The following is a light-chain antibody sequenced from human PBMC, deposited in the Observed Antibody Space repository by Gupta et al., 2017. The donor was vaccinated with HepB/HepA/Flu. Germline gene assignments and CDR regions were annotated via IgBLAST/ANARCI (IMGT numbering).Light chain of an antibody. J-gene: IGLJ3*02. Sequence: SYVLTQPPSVSVAPGQTARITCGGNKITNNRVHWYQQKTGQAPVLVISRDSDRPSGIPERFSGSKSGNTATLTITRAEAGDEADYYCQVWDSDSDHRWVFGGGSKLTVL. CDR2: RDS. CDR1: KITNNR. CDR3: QVWDSDSDHRWV. V-gene: IGLV3-21*04.